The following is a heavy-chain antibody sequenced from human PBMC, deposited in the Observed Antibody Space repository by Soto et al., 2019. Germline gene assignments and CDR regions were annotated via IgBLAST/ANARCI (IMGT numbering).Heavy chain of an antibody. CDR2: ISAGNGNT. D-gene: IGHD4-17*01. V-gene: IGHV1-3*01. Sequence: QVQLVQSGAEVKKPGASVKVSCKASGYTFTSYAIHWVRQAPGQTLKWMGWISAGNGNTKYSQKFQGRVTITRDTSANTAYMELSSLRSEDTAVYYCARGGNGDYSAEYFHHWGQGTLVTVSS. CDR3: ARGGNGDYSAEYFHH. CDR1: GYTFTSYA. J-gene: IGHJ1*01.